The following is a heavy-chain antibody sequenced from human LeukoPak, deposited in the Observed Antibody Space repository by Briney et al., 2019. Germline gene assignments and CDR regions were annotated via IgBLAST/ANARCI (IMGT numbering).Heavy chain of an antibody. V-gene: IGHV3-23*01. D-gene: IGHD1-1*01. CDR3: AKMNGYFEY. J-gene: IGHJ4*02. CDR1: GITLSNYG. CDR2: ISDSGGRT. Sequence: LSGGSLRLSCAVSGITLSNYGMSWVRQAPGKGLEWVAGISDSGGRTNYADSVKGRFTISRDNPKNMLYLQMSSLRAEDTAVYYCAKMNGYFEYWGQGALLPVSS.